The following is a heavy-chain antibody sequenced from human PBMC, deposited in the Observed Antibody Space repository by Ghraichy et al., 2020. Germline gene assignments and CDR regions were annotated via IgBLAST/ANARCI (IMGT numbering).Heavy chain of an antibody. D-gene: IGHD3-22*01. CDR1: VGSFSAYY. J-gene: IGHJ6*02. V-gene: IGHV4-34*01. CDR3: SRRQLETTLVVARMPYYYGMDV. Sequence: SQTLSLTCAVYVGSFSAYYWSWIRQPPGKGLEWSGEMNHSGSPNYNPSLKSRVNLSVDTYKNQFSLKVRSVTAADTAVYYFSRRQLETTLVVARMPYYYGMDVWCQGTTVTVSS. CDR2: MNHSGSP.